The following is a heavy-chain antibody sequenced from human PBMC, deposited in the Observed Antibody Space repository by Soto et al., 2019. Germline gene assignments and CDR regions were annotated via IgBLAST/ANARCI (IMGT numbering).Heavy chain of an antibody. CDR1: GGSISSYY. V-gene: IGHV4-59*01. CDR2: IYYSGST. J-gene: IGHJ6*03. Sequence: SETLSLTCTVSGGSISSYYWSWIRQPPGKGLEWIGYIYYSGSTNYNPSLKSRVTISVDTSKNRFSLKLSSVTAADTAVYYCARRYSGYDFGRSWYHYYMDVWGKGTTVTVSS. CDR3: ARRYSGYDFGRSWYHYYMDV. D-gene: IGHD5-12*01.